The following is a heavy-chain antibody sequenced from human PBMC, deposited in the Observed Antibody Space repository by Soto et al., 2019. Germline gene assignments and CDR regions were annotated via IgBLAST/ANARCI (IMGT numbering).Heavy chain of an antibody. Sequence: ESGPTLVNPTQTLTLTCTFSGFSLSSNGVAVGWIRQPPGKALEWLALIYWNDDKPYSPSLKSRLTLTKDTSNNQVVLTMTNMDPVDTATYYCAHKRWGTTSCYRGWFDPWGQGTLVTVSS. CDR1: GFSLSSNGVA. D-gene: IGHD2-2*01. J-gene: IGHJ5*02. V-gene: IGHV2-5*01. CDR2: IYWNDDK. CDR3: AHKRWGTTSCYRGWFDP.